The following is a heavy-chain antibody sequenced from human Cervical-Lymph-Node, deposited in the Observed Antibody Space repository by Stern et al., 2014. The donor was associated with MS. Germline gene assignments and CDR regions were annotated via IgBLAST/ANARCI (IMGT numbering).Heavy chain of an antibody. D-gene: IGHD2-21*01. CDR3: AREIHPAITFDI. CDR2: INPKTGGA. J-gene: IGHJ3*02. CDR1: GYTFTDYY. V-gene: IGHV1-2*06. Sequence: QLVQSGAEMKRPGTSMKVSCKASGYTFTDYYMHWVRQAPGQGLQWMGRINPKTGGANYTEAFQGRVTMARDTSISTGYMVLNSLRSDDTAVYYCAREIHPAITFDIWGQGTVVTVSS.